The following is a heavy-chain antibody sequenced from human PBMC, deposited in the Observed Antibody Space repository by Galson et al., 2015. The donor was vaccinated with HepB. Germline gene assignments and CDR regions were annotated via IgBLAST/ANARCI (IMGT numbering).Heavy chain of an antibody. D-gene: IGHD3-22*01. CDR1: GDTFTNYA. CDR3: ASEYYDRTGLARF. CDR2: IIPIFDTS. J-gene: IGHJ4*02. Sequence: SVKVSCKASGDTFTNYAITWVRQAPGQGLKWMGGIIPIFDTSNYAQDFQGRVTIIADESTSTAYMELSSLRSEDTAVYYCASEYYDRTGLARFWGQGTLVTVSS. V-gene: IGHV1-69*13.